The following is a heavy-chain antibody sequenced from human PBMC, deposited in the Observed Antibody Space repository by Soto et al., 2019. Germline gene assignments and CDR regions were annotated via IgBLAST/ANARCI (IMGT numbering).Heavy chain of an antibody. CDR2: INSDGSST. CDR3: ARDFEY. CDR1: GFTFSTFW. Sequence: VPLVESGGGLVQPGGSLRLSCEASGFTFSTFWMHWVRQAPGKRLVWVSRINSDGSSTNYADSVKGRVTISRDNAKNTLYLQLNSLRTEDKAVYYCARDFEYWGQGTLVTVSS. V-gene: IGHV3-74*01. J-gene: IGHJ4*02.